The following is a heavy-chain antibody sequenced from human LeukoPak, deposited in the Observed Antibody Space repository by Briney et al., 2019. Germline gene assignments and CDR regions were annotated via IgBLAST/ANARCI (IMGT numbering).Heavy chain of an antibody. CDR2: ISYDGSNK. D-gene: IGHD2-2*02. V-gene: IGHV3-30-3*01. CDR1: GFTFSSYA. Sequence: GGSLRLSCAASGFTFSSYAMHWVRQAPGKGLEWVAVISYDGSNKYYADSVKGRFTISRDNSKNTLYLQMNSLRAEDTAVYYCASDVETPVVPAAIEGYWGQGTLVTVSS. J-gene: IGHJ4*02. CDR3: ASDVETPVVPAAIEGY.